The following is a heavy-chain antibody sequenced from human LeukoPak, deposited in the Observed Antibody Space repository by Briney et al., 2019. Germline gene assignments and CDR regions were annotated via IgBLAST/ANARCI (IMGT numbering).Heavy chain of an antibody. Sequence: SVKVSCKASGGTFSSYAISWVRQAPGQGLEWMGRIIPILGIANYAQKFQGRVTITADKSTSTAYMELSSLRSEDTAVYYCAREPHSGSHYYWGQGTLVTVSS. J-gene: IGHJ4*02. V-gene: IGHV1-69*04. D-gene: IGHD1-26*01. CDR3: AREPHSGSHYY. CDR1: GGTFSSYA. CDR2: IIPILGIA.